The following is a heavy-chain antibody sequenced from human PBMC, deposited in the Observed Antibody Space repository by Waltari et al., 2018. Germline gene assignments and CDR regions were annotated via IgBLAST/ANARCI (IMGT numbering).Heavy chain of an antibody. V-gene: IGHV3-7*01. J-gene: IGHJ4*02. CDR1: GFTVSSNY. CDR3: ARSHYDFWSGYYTFDY. Sequence: EVQLVESGGGLVQPGGSLRLSCAASGFTVSSNYMRWVRQAPGKGLEWVANIKQDGSEKYYVDSVKGRFTISRDNAKNSLYLQMNSLRAEDTAVYYCARSHYDFWSGYYTFDYWGQGTLVTVSS. CDR2: IKQDGSEK. D-gene: IGHD3-3*01.